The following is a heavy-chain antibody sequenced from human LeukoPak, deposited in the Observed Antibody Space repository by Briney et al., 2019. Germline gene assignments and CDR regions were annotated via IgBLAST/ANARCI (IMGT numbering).Heavy chain of an antibody. D-gene: IGHD3-10*01. V-gene: IGHV3-30*18. J-gene: IGHJ4*02. Sequence: GGSLRLSCAVSGFIFSSYDMHWVRQAPGKGLEWVAVISYDGSNKYYADSVKGRFTISRDNSKNTLYLQMNSLRAEDTAIYYCAKDPYGSGSYPSYWSQGTLVTVSS. CDR1: GFIFSSYD. CDR3: AKDPYGSGSYPSY. CDR2: ISYDGSNK.